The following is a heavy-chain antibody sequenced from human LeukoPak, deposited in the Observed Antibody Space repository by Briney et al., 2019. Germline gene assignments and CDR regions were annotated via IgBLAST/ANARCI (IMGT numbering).Heavy chain of an antibody. J-gene: IGHJ4*02. D-gene: IGHD6-13*01. CDR1: GFTFSSYS. V-gene: IGHV3-48*01. CDR3: ARESSSSWRDFDY. CDR2: ISSSSSTI. Sequence: GGSLRLSCAASGFTFSSYSMNWVRQAPGKGLEWVSYISSSSSTIYYADSVKGRFTISRDNARNSLYLQMNSLRAEDTAVYYCARESSSSWRDFDYWGQGTLVTVSS.